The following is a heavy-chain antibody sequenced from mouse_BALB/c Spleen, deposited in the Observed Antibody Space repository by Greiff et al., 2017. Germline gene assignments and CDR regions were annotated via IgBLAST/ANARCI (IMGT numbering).Heavy chain of an antibody. CDR3: TSVRYDYDAWFAY. J-gene: IGHJ3*01. V-gene: IGHV1S81*02. Sequence: QVQLQQSGAELVKPGASVKLSCKASGYTFTSYYMYWVKQRPGQGLEWIGEINPSNGGTNFNEKFKSKATLTVDKSSSTAYMQLSSLTSEDSAVYYCTSVRYDYDAWFAYWGQGTLVTVSA. CDR1: GYTFTSYY. CDR2: INPSNGGT. D-gene: IGHD2-4*01.